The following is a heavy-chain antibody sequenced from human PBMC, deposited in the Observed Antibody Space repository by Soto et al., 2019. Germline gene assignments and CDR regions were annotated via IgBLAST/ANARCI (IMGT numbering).Heavy chain of an antibody. Sequence: QAQLVQSGAEVNKPGSSVKVSCKASGDTFNNYAVSWVRQAPGQGLEWMGGIIPLFGTANYAQKFQGRVTITADESTSTAYMELSSLRSEDTAVYYCARETAAGTAFDYWGQGTLGTVAS. CDR1: GDTFNNYA. CDR2: IIPLFGTA. CDR3: ARETAAGTAFDY. D-gene: IGHD6-13*01. V-gene: IGHV1-69*01. J-gene: IGHJ4*02.